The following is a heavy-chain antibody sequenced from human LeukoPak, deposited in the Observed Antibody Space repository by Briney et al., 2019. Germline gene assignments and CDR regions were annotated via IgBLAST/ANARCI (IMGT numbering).Heavy chain of an antibody. V-gene: IGHV3-21*01. CDR3: AREPVSGGYYYDY. CDR1: GFTFSSYS. Sequence: GGSLRLSCAASGFTFSSYSMNWVRQAPGKGLEWASSISSSSSYIYYADSVKGRFTISRDNAKNSLYLQMNSLRAEDTAVYYCAREPVSGGYYYDYWGQGTLVTVSS. J-gene: IGHJ4*02. D-gene: IGHD3-22*01. CDR2: ISSSSSYI.